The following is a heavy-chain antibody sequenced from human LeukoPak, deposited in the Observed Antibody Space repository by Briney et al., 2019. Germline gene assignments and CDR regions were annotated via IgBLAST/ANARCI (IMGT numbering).Heavy chain of an antibody. CDR2: ISYDGSNK. CDR1: GFTFSSYG. J-gene: IGHJ4*02. CDR3: ARGIDY. Sequence: GGSLRLSCAASGFTFSSYGMHWVRQAPGKGLEWVAVISYDGSNKYYADSVKGRFTISRDTSKNMVFLQMNSLRVEDTAVYYCARGIDYWGRGTLVTVSS. V-gene: IGHV3-30*03.